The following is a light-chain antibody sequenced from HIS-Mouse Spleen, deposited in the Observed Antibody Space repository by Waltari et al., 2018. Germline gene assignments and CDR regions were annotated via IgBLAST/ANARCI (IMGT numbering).Light chain of an antibody. J-gene: IGLJ1*01. Sequence: QSALTQPASVSGSPGQSLTISCTGTSSDVGSSNLVPWYQQHPGKAPKLMIYEGSKRPSGVSNRFSGSKSGNTASLTISGLQAEDEADYYCCSYAGSSTYVFGTGTKVTVL. CDR2: EGS. CDR3: CSYAGSSTYV. V-gene: IGLV2-23*01. CDR1: SSDVGSSNL.